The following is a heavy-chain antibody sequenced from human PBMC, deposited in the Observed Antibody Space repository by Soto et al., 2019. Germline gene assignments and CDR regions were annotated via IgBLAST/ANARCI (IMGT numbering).Heavy chain of an antibody. CDR3: ARGFERYNWNDRLAFDI. V-gene: IGHV4-59*01. CDR2: IYYSGGT. D-gene: IGHD1-20*01. J-gene: IGHJ3*02. CDR1: GGSISSYY. Sequence: SETLSLTCTVSGGSISSYYWSWIRQPPGKGLEWIGYIYYSGGTNYNPSLKSRVTISVDTSKNQFSLKLSSVTAADTAVYYCARGFERYNWNDRLAFDIWGQGTMVTVSS.